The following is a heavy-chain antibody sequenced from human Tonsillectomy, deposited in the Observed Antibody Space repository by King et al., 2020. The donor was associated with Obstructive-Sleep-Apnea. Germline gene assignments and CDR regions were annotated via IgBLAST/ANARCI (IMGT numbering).Heavy chain of an antibody. CDR2: ISPYNGDT. CDR3: ALDTDYYDSSGYYLGDY. J-gene: IGHJ4*02. Sequence: QLVQSGAEVKKPGASVKVSCKTSGYIFTSFGISWVRQAPGQGLEWMGWISPYNGDTNYAQKVQGRVTMTTDTSTSTAYMELRSLRSEDTAVYYCALDTDYYDSSGYYLGDYWGQGTLVTVSS. CDR1: GYIFTSFG. D-gene: IGHD3-22*01. V-gene: IGHV1-18*01.